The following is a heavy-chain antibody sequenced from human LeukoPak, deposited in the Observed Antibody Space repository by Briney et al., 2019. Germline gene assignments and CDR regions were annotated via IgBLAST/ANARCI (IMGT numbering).Heavy chain of an antibody. CDR2: INSNSSYT. J-gene: IGHJ4*02. CDR1: GFTFSDYY. D-gene: IGHD3-3*02. V-gene: IGHV3-11*03. CDR3: ATHFWSGYSPFDY. Sequence: GGSLRLSCAASGFTFSDYYMSWVRQAPGKGLEWVSYINSNSSYTNYAESVKGRFTITRDKAKNTVYMEKNRLRAEETAVYYCATHFWSGYSPFDYWGQGTLVTVSS.